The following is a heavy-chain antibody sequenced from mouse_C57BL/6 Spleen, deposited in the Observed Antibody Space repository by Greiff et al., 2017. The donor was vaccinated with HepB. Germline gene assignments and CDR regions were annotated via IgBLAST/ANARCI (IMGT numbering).Heavy chain of an antibody. V-gene: IGHV1-18*01. CDR1: GYTFTDYN. Sequence: EVQLQQSGPELVKPGASVKIPCKASGYTFTDYNMDWVKPSHGKSLEWIGDINPNNGGTIYNQKFKGKATLTVDKSSSTAYMELRSLTSEDTAVYYCARSGYYGSSPAWFAYWGQGTLVTVSA. J-gene: IGHJ3*01. CDR2: INPNNGGT. D-gene: IGHD1-1*01. CDR3: ARSGYYGSSPAWFAY.